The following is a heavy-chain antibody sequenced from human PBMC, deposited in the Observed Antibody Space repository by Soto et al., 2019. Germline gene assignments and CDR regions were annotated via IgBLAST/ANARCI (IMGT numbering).Heavy chain of an antibody. V-gene: IGHV4-59*01. CDR2: IYYSGST. CDR1: GGSISSYY. Sequence: QVQLQESGPGLVKPSETLSLTCTVSGGSISSYYWSWIRQPPGKGLEWIGYIYYSGSTNYNPSLKSRVTISVDTSKNQFSLKLSSVTAADTAVYYCARDPGYCSSTSCADSGSYYGFDYWGQGTLVTVSS. CDR3: ARDPGYCSSTSCADSGSYYGFDY. D-gene: IGHD2-2*01. J-gene: IGHJ4*02.